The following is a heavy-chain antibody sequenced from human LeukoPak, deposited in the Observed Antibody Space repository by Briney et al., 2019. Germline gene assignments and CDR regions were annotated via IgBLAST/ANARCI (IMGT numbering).Heavy chain of an antibody. CDR3: ARAQPWGGAVGIEADLDAFDI. CDR2: IYHSGST. V-gene: IGHV4-30-2*01. Sequence: SQTLSLTCTVSGGAISSGAYYWSWIRQPPGKGLEWIGYIYHSGSTYYNPSLKSRVTISVDRSKNQFSLKLSSVTAADTAVYYCARAQPWGGAVGIEADLDAFDIWGQGTMVTVSS. D-gene: IGHD3-16*01. J-gene: IGHJ3*02. CDR1: GGAISSGAYY.